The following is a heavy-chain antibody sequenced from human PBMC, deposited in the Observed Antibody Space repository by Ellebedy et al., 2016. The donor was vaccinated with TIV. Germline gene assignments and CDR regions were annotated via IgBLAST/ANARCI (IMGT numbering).Heavy chain of an antibody. V-gene: IGHV3-23*01. CDR1: GFTFSSYA. J-gene: IGHJ4*02. D-gene: IGHD2-21*02. CDR2: ISGTGGST. CDR3: TSYCGGDCYWGGY. Sequence: PGGSLRLSCAASGFTFSSYAMSWVRQAPGKGLEWVSIISGTGGSTNYADSVKGRFTISRENSKNTLDLQMNSLRAEDTAVYYCTSYCGGDCYWGGYWGQGTLLTVSS.